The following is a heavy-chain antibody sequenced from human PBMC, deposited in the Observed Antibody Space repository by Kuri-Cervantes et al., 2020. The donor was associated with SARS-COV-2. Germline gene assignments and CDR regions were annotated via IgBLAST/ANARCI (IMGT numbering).Heavy chain of an antibody. V-gene: IGHV4-34*01. CDR3: ARGTSNGSGSYPNWFDP. CDR2: INHSGST. J-gene: IGHJ5*02. CDR1: GGSFSGYY. D-gene: IGHD3-10*01. Sequence: SETLSLTCAVYGGSFSGYYWSWIRQPPGKGLEWIGEINHSGSTNYNPSLKSRVTISVDTSKNQFSLKLSSVTAADTAVYYCARGTSNGSGSYPNWFDPWGKGTLVTVSS.